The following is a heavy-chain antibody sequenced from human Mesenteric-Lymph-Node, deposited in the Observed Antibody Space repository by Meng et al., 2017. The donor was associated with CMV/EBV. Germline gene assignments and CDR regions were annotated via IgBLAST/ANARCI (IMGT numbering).Heavy chain of an antibody. CDR1: GFTFSSYA. D-gene: IGHD1-7*01. Sequence: GGSLRLSCAASGFTFSSYAMSWVRQAPGKGLEWVSLIYSGGSSAFYADSVKGRFTISRDDSRNTLYLHFDSLRAEDTAIYYCVKGVSETNYEPTFDWWGQGALVTVSS. V-gene: IGHV3-23*03. J-gene: IGHJ4*02. CDR3: VKGVSETNYEPTFDW. CDR2: IYSGGSSA.